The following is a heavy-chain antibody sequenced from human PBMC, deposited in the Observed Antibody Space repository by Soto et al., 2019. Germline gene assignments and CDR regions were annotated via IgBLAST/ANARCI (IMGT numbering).Heavy chain of an antibody. CDR2: ISYDGSNK. CDR3: ARSELELRIRGVYGMDV. D-gene: IGHD1-7*01. CDR1: GFTFSSYA. Sequence: GGSLRLSCAASGFTFSSYAMHWVRQAPGKGLEWVAVISYDGSNKYYADSVKGRFTISRDNSKNTLYLQMNSLRAEDTAVYYCARSELELRIRGVYGMDVWGQGTTVTVSS. J-gene: IGHJ6*02. V-gene: IGHV3-30-3*01.